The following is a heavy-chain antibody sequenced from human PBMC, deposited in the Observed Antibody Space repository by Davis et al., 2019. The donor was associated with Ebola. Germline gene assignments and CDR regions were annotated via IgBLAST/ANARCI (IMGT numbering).Heavy chain of an antibody. CDR3: ARSGLSFGVVKYHYGMDV. J-gene: IGHJ6*04. V-gene: IGHV3-7*03. Sequence: GGSLRLSCAASGFTFSSYWMSWVRQAPGKGLEWVANIKQDGSEKYYVDSVKGRFTISRDNAKNSLYLQMNSLRAEDMAVYYCARSGLSFGVVKYHYGMDVWGKGTTVTVSS. CDR2: IKQDGSEK. D-gene: IGHD3-3*01. CDR1: GFTFSSYW.